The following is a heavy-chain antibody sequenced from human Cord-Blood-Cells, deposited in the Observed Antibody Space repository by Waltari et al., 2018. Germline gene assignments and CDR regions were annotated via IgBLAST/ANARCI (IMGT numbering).Heavy chain of an antibody. J-gene: IGHJ4*02. CDR1: GYTFTGYY. V-gene: IGHV1-2*02. Sequence: QVQLVQSGAEVKKPGASVKVSCKASGYTFTGYYMHWVRQAPGQGLEWMGWINPNSGGTNYAQKFQGRVTMTRDTSISTAYMGLSRLRSDDTAVYYCARDLPKRYYDFWSGYDYWGQGTLVTISS. CDR2: INPNSGGT. D-gene: IGHD3-3*01. CDR3: ARDLPKRYYDFWSGYDY.